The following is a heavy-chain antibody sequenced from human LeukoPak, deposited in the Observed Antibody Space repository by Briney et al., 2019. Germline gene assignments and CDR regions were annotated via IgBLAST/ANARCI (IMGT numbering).Heavy chain of an antibody. Sequence: KPGGSLTLSRAAYAFTFSRFSMKWPRPAPGKGRVWVSTISSSSPHIQYADPGRGRLTISRDHNKNSVDLQMHSLRADDTALYLCTRDVALSPPGGFVYWGHGALVTVSS. V-gene: IGHV3-21*01. CDR3: TRDVALSPPGGFVY. CDR2: ISSSSPHI. CDR1: AFTFSRFS. D-gene: IGHD3-16*02. J-gene: IGHJ4*01.